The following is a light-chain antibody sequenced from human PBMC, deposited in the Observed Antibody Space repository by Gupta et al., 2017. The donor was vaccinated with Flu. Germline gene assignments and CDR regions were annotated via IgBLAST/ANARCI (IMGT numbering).Light chain of an antibody. CDR2: GAS. CDR3: QQYGSSPPDS. V-gene: IGKV3-20*01. J-gene: IGKJ2*03. CDR1: QSVSSSY. Sequence: DIVLTQSPGTLSLSPGERATLSCRASQSVSSSYLAWHQQKPGQAPRLLIYGASSRATGIPDRFSGSGSGTDFTLTISRLEPEDFAVYYCQQYGSSPPDSFGQGTKLEIK.